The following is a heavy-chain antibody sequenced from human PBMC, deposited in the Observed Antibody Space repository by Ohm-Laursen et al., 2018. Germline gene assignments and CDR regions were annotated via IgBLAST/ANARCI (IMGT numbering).Heavy chain of an antibody. V-gene: IGHV3-23*01. D-gene: IGHD6-13*01. CDR2: ISGSGGST. Sequence: SLRLSCAASGFTFSTYAMSWVRQAPGKGLEWVSAISGSGGSTYYADSVKGRFTISRDNSKNTLYLQMNSLRADDTAVYYCAKGRYSSSWYGNDYWGQGTLVTVSS. CDR1: GFTFSTYA. J-gene: IGHJ4*02. CDR3: AKGRYSSSWYGNDY.